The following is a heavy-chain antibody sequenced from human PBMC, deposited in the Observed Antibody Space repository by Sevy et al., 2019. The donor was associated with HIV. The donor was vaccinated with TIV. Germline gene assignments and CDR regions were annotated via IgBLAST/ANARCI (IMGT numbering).Heavy chain of an antibody. D-gene: IGHD6-25*01. V-gene: IGHV3-23*01. Sequence: GGSLRLSCLASGFTFSNFAMTWVRQAPGKGLEWVSTLTGASRGTYYADSVKGRFTISRDNSKNTLYLQMNSLRAGDTAVYYCAKTTPLRTKYVSGWRDFFDYWGQGTLVTVSS. J-gene: IGHJ4*02. CDR3: AKTTPLRTKYVSGWRDFFDY. CDR1: GFTFSNFA. CDR2: LTGASRGT.